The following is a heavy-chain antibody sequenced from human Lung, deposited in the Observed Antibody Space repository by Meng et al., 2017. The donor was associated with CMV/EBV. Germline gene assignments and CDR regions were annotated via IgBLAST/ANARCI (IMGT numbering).Heavy chain of an antibody. CDR3: ASKPDYYGSGSYYYYGMDV. V-gene: IGHV4-31*03. CDR2: IYYSGST. D-gene: IGHD3-10*01. Sequence: SQTXSLTXTVSGGSISSGGYYWSWIRQHPGKGLEWIGYIYYSGSTYYNPSLKSRVTISVDTSKNQFSLKLSSVTAADTAVYYCASKPDYYGSGSYYYYGMDVWGQGXTVTVSS. J-gene: IGHJ6*02. CDR1: GGSISSGGYY.